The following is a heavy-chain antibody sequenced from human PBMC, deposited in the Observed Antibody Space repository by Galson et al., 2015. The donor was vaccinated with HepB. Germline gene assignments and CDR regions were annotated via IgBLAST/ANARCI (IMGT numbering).Heavy chain of an antibody. Sequence: SLRLSCAASGFTFSSYGMHWVRQAPGKGLEWVAFIRYDGSNKYYADSVKGRFTISRDDSKNTLYLQMNSLRAEDTAVYYCAKVGLFRYSSVFYIWGQGTMVTVSS. D-gene: IGHD6-19*01. J-gene: IGHJ3*02. CDR3: AKVGLFRYSSVFYI. V-gene: IGHV3-30*02. CDR2: IRYDGSNK. CDR1: GFTFSSYG.